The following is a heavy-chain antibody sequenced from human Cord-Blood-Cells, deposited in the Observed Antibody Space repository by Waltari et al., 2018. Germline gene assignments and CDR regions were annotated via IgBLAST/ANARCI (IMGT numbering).Heavy chain of an antibody. V-gene: IGHV4-59*01. J-gene: IGHJ3*02. CDR3: ERDHVGPKGPAFEI. D-gene: IGHD3-10*02. CDR1: GGSISSYY. CDR2: IYYSGST. Sequence: QVQLQESGPGLVKPSETLSLTCTVSGGSISSYYWSWIRQPPGKGLEWIGYIYYSGSTSFSPTPKSRVTISVATSKNQFSLKLSSGTAGEAAVDYCERDHVGPKGPAFEIWGQGTMVTVSS.